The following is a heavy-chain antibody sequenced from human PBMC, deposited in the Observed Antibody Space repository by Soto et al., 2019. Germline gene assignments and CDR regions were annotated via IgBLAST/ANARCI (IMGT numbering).Heavy chain of an antibody. J-gene: IGHJ6*02. CDR3: ARDRQPYNYIGMNV. CDR2: ISNSGSGT. V-gene: IGHV3-11*01. D-gene: IGHD1-20*01. Sequence: PGGSLRLSCAASGFTFSDHYISWIRQAPGKGLEWISYISNSGSGTYYADSVKGRFTISRDNAKNSLYLQMNNLRAEDTAVYYCARDRQPYNYIGMNVWGQGTTVTVSS. CDR1: GFTFSDHY.